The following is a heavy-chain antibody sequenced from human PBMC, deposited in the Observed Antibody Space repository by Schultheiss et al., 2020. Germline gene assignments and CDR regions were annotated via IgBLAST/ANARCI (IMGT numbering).Heavy chain of an antibody. D-gene: IGHD6-19*01. CDR2: ISFDGTTK. V-gene: IGHV3-30*03. CDR3: ARDGYVTWESIGYSSGAVMDY. Sequence: GGSLRLSCVGSGFIFSDYGINWVRQAPGKGLEWVAVISFDGTTKHYGDSVRGRFIISRDNSKNTLYLQMNSLRAEDTAVYYCARDGYVTWESIGYSSGAVMDYWGQGTLVTVSS. J-gene: IGHJ4*02. CDR1: GFIFSDYG.